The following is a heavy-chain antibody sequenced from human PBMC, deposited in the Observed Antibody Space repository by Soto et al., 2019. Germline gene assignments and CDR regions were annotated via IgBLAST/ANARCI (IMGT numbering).Heavy chain of an antibody. CDR1: GFTFSSYA. Sequence: EVQLLESGGDLVQPGGSLRLSCAASGFTFSSYAMSWVRQAPGKGLEWVSAISGSGGSTYYADSVKGRFTISRDNSKNTLYLQMNSLRAEDTAVYYCARGTYYDFWSGYSHLGAFDICGQGTMVTVSS. CDR2: ISGSGGST. J-gene: IGHJ3*02. CDR3: ARGTYYDFWSGYSHLGAFDI. V-gene: IGHV3-23*01. D-gene: IGHD3-3*01.